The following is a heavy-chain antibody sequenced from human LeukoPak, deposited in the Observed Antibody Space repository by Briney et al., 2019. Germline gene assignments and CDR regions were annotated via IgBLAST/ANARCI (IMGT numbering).Heavy chain of an antibody. J-gene: IGHJ4*02. Sequence: PGGSLRLSCAASGFTFSNYGMHWVRQAPGKGLEWVAFIRSDGSNKYYADSVKGRFTISRDNSKNTLYLQMNSLRAEDTAVYYCARDRSVGATGTVGGYWGQGTLVTVSS. CDR2: IRSDGSNK. CDR1: GFTFSNYG. CDR3: ARDRSVGATGTVGGY. V-gene: IGHV3-30*02. D-gene: IGHD1-26*01.